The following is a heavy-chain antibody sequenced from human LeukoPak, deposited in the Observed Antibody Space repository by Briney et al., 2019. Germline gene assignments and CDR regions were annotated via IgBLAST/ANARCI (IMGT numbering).Heavy chain of an antibody. CDR3: ARAGYCSSTSCYVSWFDP. Sequence: SETLSLTCTVSGGSISSYYWSWIRQPPGKGLEWIGYIYYSGSTNYNPSLKSRVTISVDTSKNQFSLKLSSVTAADTAVYYCARAGYCSSTSCYVSWFDPWGQGTLVTVSP. CDR1: GGSISSYY. D-gene: IGHD2-2*01. V-gene: IGHV4-59*01. CDR2: IYYSGST. J-gene: IGHJ5*02.